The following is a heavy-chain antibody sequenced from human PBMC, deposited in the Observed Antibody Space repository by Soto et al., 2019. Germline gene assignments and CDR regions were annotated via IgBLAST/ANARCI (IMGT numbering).Heavy chain of an antibody. D-gene: IGHD3-22*01. CDR3: ARGYYDSSGYYYQPPLLFGGMDV. CDR1: GFTFSSYS. Sequence: EVQLVESGGGLVKPGGSLRLSCAASGFTFSSYSMNWVRQAPGKGLEWVSSISSSSSYIYYADSVKGRFTISRDNAKNSLYLQMNSLRAEDTAVYYCARGYYDSSGYYYQPPLLFGGMDVWGQGTTVTVSS. V-gene: IGHV3-21*01. J-gene: IGHJ6*02. CDR2: ISSSSSYI.